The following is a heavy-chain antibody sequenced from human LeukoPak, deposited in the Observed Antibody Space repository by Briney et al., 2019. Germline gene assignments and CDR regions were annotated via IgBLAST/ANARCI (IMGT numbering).Heavy chain of an antibody. D-gene: IGHD3-10*01. CDR2: IYYSGST. CDR3: ARRITTGGVFDY. J-gene: IGHJ4*02. Sequence: PSETLSLTCTVSGGSISSGGYYWSWIRQHPGKGLEWIGHIYYSGSTYYNPSLKSRLTISADTSKNQFSLKLSSVTAADTAVYYCARRITTGGVFDYWGQGTLVTVSS. V-gene: IGHV4-31*03. CDR1: GGSISSGGYY.